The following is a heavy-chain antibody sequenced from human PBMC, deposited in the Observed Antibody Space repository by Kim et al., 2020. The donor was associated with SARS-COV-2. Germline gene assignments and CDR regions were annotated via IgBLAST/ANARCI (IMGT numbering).Heavy chain of an antibody. J-gene: IGHJ4*02. CDR2: IDPSDSYT. CDR3: ARHLTVTASYHEDY. CDR1: GYSFTSYW. Sequence: GESLKISCKGSGYSFTSYWISWVRQMPGKGLEWMGRIDPSDSYTNYSPSFQGLVTISADKSISTAFLQWSSLKASDTAMYFCARHLTVTASYHEDYWGQGTLVTVSS. V-gene: IGHV5-10-1*01. D-gene: IGHD4-17*01.